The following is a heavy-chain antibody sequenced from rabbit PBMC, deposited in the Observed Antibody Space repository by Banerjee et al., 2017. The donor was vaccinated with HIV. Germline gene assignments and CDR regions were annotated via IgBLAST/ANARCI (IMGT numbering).Heavy chain of an antibody. V-gene: IGHV1S45*01. Sequence: QEQLVESGGGLVKPEGSLTLTCTASGFSFSNKYVMCWVRQAPGKGLEWIACINTNSGNAVYASWAKGRFTISKTSSTTVTLQMTSLTAADTATYFCARGDSGYGVNFNLWGPGTLVTDS. CDR3: ARGDSGYGVNFNL. CDR2: INTNSGNA. D-gene: IGHD1-1*01. CDR1: GFSFSNKYV. J-gene: IGHJ4*01.